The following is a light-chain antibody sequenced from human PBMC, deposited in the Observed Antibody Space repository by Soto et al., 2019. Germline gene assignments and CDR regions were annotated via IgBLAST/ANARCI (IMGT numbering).Light chain of an antibody. CDR2: RAS. Sequence: EIVMTQSPATLSVSPGERATLSCRASQSISSDLAWYQQSPGQTPRLLIYRASTRATGIPARFGGSGSGTEFTLTISSLQSEDFAVYYCQQYNNWPRTFGQGTKVDIK. V-gene: IGKV3-15*01. CDR1: QSISSD. CDR3: QQYNNWPRT. J-gene: IGKJ1*01.